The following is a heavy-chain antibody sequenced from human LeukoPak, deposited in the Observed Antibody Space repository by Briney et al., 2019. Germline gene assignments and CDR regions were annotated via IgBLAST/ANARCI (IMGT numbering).Heavy chain of an antibody. D-gene: IGHD3-22*01. CDR1: GFTFGDFA. J-gene: IGHJ4*02. CDR2: IRSKVDAETT. Sequence: GGSLRLSCTASGFTFGDFAVSWVRQAPGKGLEWVGFIRSKVDAETTGYAASVKGRFTVSRDDSKSIAYLQMNSLKTEDTAVYYCTRGYGHYDSSGYHWGQGPLVTVSS. V-gene: IGHV3-49*04. CDR3: TRGYGHYDSSGYH.